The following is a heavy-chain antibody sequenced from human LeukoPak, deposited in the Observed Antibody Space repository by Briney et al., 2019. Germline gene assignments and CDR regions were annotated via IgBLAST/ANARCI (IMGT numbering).Heavy chain of an antibody. J-gene: IGHJ4*02. V-gene: IGHV3-21*01. CDR2: ISSSSSYI. CDR1: GFTFSSYS. Sequence: GGSLRLSCAASGFTFSSYSMNWVRQAPGKGLEWVSSISSSSSYIYYADSVKGRFTFSRDNAKNSLYLQMNSLRAEDTAVYYCARNYGSGSYYPLDYWGQGTLVTVSS. CDR3: ARNYGSGSYYPLDY. D-gene: IGHD3-10*01.